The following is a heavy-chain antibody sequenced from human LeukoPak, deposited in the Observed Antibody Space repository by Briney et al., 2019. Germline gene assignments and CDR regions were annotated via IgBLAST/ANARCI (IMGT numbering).Heavy chain of an antibody. CDR3: AXDLRDGYNNQGFDY. D-gene: IGHD5-24*01. Sequence: ASVKVSCKASGYTFTSYGISWVRQAPGQGLEWMGWISAYNGNTNYAQKLQGRVTITADKSTSTAYMELSSLRSEDTAVYYCAXDLRDGYNNQGFDYWGQGTLVTVSS. J-gene: IGHJ4*02. CDR2: ISAYNGNT. CDR1: GYTFTSYG. V-gene: IGHV1-18*01.